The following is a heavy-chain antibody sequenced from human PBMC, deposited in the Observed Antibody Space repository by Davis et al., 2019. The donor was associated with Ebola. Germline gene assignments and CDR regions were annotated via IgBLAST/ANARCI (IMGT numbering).Heavy chain of an antibody. V-gene: IGHV3-73*01. CDR2: IRSKANSYAT. Sequence: GESLKISCAASGFIFSSYGMLWVRQASGKGLEWVGRIRSKANSYATAYAASVKGRFTISRDDSKNTAYLQMNSLKTEDTAVYYCSGGSPRDVWGQGTTVTVSS. CDR3: SGGSPRDV. D-gene: IGHD2-15*01. CDR1: GFIFSSYG. J-gene: IGHJ6*02.